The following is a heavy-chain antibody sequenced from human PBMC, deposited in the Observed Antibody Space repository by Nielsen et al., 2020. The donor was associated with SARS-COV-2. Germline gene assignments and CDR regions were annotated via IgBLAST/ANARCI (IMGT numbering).Heavy chain of an antibody. D-gene: IGHD3-22*01. CDR3: AKDSMSSGYFRGYFDY. J-gene: IGHJ4*02. V-gene: IGHV3-30*18. CDR1: GFTFSSYG. CDR2: ISYDGSNK. Sequence: GESLKISCAASGFTFSSYGMHWVRQAPGKGLEWVAVISYDGSNKYYADSVKGRFTISRDNSKNTLYLQMNSLRAEDTAVYYCAKDSMSSGYFRGYFDYWGQGTLVTVSS.